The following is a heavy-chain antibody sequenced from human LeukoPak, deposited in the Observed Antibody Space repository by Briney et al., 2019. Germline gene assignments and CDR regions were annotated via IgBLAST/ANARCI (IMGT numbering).Heavy chain of an antibody. D-gene: IGHD2-15*01. J-gene: IGHJ3*02. CDR3: ARLGYCSGGNCYSGDGNAFDI. CDR1: GGTFSSYA. CDR2: IHPNNGGT. V-gene: IGHV1-2*06. Sequence: ASVKVSCKASGGTFSSYAISWVRQAPGQGLEWMGRIHPNNGGTNYAQKFQGRVTMTRDTSISTAYMELSRLRSDDTAVYYCARLGYCSGGNCYSGDGNAFDIWGQGTRVTVSS.